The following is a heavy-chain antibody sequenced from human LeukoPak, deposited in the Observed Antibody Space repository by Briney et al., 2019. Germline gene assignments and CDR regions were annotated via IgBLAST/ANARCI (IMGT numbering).Heavy chain of an antibody. CDR3: ARYGIAAANEYFQH. V-gene: IGHV4-59*01. Sequence: SETLSLTCTVSGGSISSYYWSWIRQPPGKGLEWIGYIYYSGSTNYNPSLKSRVTISVDTSKNQFSLKLSSVTAADTAVYYCARYGIAAANEYFQHWGQGTLVTVSS. CDR2: IYYSGST. D-gene: IGHD6-13*01. CDR1: GGSISSYY. J-gene: IGHJ1*01.